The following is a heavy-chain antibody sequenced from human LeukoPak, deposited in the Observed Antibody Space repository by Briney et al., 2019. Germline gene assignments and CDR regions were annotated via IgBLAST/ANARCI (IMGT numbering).Heavy chain of an antibody. J-gene: IGHJ3*02. Sequence: GGSLRLSCAASGFTFSDYYMSWIRQAPGKGLEWVSYISSSGSTIYYADSVKGRFTISRDNTKNSLYLQMNSLRAEDTAVYYCAREDYYDSSGYSPGAFDIWGQGTMVTVSS. V-gene: IGHV3-11*04. CDR2: ISSSGSTI. D-gene: IGHD3-22*01. CDR1: GFTFSDYY. CDR3: AREDYYDSSGYSPGAFDI.